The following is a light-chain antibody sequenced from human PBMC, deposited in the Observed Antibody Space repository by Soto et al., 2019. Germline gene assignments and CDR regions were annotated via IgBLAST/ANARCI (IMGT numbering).Light chain of an antibody. CDR3: QHYKFFPWT. CDR2: KVS. J-gene: IGKJ1*01. V-gene: IGKV1-5*03. Sequence: DIQMTQSPSTLSASVGDRVTITCRASQSIDTWLAWYQQKPGEVPKVLIYKVSNLQRGVPSRFSGSGSGTEFTLTFSGLQPDDFATYYCQHYKFFPWTFGQGTRVEIK. CDR1: QSIDTW.